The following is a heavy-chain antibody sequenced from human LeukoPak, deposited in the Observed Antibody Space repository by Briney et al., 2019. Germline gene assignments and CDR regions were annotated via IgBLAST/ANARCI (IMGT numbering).Heavy chain of an antibody. D-gene: IGHD3-10*01. J-gene: IGHJ5*02. V-gene: IGHV4-61*02. CDR1: GGSISTGSYS. CDR3: ARDYGSGDQKCFDP. CDR2: IYTSGST. Sequence: SETLSLTCTVSGGSISTGSYSWNGIRQPAGKGLEWIGRIYTSGSTNYNPSLKSRVTVSVDTSKNQFSLKLSSVTAADTAVYYCARDYGSGDQKCFDPWGQGTLVTVSS.